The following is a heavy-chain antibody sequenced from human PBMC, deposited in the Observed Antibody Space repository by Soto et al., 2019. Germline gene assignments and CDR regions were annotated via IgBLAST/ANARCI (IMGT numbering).Heavy chain of an antibody. J-gene: IGHJ4*02. V-gene: IGHV5-10-1*01. Sequence: PGESLKISCKGSGYSFTSYWISWVRQMPGKGLEWMGRIDPSDSYTNYSPSFQGHVTISADKSISTAYLQWSSLKASDTAMYYCARRGRGYCSSTSCPDFDYWGQGTLVTV. D-gene: IGHD2-2*01. CDR3: ARRGRGYCSSTSCPDFDY. CDR2: IDPSDSYT. CDR1: GYSFTSYW.